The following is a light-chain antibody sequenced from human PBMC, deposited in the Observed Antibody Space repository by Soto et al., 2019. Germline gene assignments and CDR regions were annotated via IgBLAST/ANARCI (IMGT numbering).Light chain of an antibody. Sequence: DIQMTQSPSTLSASVGDRVTITCRASQSISSWLAWYQQKPGKSPNFLIYDASNLESGVPSRFSGSGSGTEFTLTISSLQPDDFATYYCQQYSSYWTFGQGTKVDIK. CDR2: DAS. CDR1: QSISSW. V-gene: IGKV1-5*01. CDR3: QQYSSYWT. J-gene: IGKJ1*01.